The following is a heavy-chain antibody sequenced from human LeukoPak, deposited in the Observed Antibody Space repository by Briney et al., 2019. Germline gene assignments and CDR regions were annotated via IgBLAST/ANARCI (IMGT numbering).Heavy chain of an antibody. D-gene: IGHD6-6*01. CDR1: GGSISRYY. CDR2: IYTSGST. CDR3: ARGRYSSSPEYFDY. Sequence: PSETLSLTCTVSGGSISRYYWSWIRQPAGKGLEWIGRIYTSGSTNYNPSLKSRVTISVDKSKNQFSLKLGSVTAADTAVYYCARGRYSSSPEYFDYWGQGTLVTVSS. V-gene: IGHV4-4*07. J-gene: IGHJ4*02.